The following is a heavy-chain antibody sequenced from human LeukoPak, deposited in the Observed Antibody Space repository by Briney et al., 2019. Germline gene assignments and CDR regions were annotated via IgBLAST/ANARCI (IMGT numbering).Heavy chain of an antibody. J-gene: IGHJ5*02. CDR3: ARDQLWLAPGGSNWFDP. Sequence: ASVKVSCKPSGYTFTDYYLHWVRQAPGQGLEWMGWISAYNGNTNYAQKLQGRVTMTTDTSTSTAYMELRSLRSDDTAVYYCARDQLWLAPGGSNWFDPWGQGTLVTVSS. D-gene: IGHD6-19*01. V-gene: IGHV1-18*04. CDR2: ISAYNGNT. CDR1: GYTFTDYY.